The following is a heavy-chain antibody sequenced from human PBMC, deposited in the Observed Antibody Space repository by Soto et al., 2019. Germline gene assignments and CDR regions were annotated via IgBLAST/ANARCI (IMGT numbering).Heavy chain of an antibody. CDR1: GGSISSDHYH. Sequence: QVQLQESGPGLVRPSQTLSLTCTVSGGSISSDHYHWTWIRQTPGKGLEWIGYIHYNGSVYYNPSLQSRVTMSVDTSKHLFSLQLSSVAAADAVVYFCVREDDGGDRGYYGLDVWGQGTTVTVSS. J-gene: IGHJ6*02. CDR3: VREDDGGDRGYYGLDV. V-gene: IGHV4-30-4*01. CDR2: IHYNGSV. D-gene: IGHD4-17*01.